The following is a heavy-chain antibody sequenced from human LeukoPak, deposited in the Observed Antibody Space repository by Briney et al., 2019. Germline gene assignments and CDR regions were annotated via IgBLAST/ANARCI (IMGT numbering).Heavy chain of an antibody. V-gene: IGHV1-69*13. Sequence: SVKVSCKASGVTFSNYAINWVRQAPGQGLEWMGGIIPMFSAADYAQKFQDRVTITADESTSTAYMGLRSLRSEDTAVYYCARVKESAPVAAAVPYYFDRWGQGTLVTVSS. J-gene: IGHJ4*02. CDR1: GVTFSNYA. D-gene: IGHD2-2*01. CDR2: IIPMFSAA. CDR3: ARVKESAPVAAAVPYYFDR.